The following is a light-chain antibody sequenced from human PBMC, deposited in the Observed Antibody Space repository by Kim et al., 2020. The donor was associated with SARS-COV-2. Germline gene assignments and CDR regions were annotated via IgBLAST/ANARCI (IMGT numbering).Light chain of an antibody. CDR1: QDIRDD. Sequence: DIQMTQSPSSLSASVGDRVTMTCRASQDIRDDLGWYQQKSGKAPKRLIYGASSLQSGVPSRFSGSGSGTEFTLTISSLQPEDFASYYCLQYNSYPFTFGGGTKLEI. CDR3: LQYNSYPFT. J-gene: IGKJ4*01. V-gene: IGKV1-17*01. CDR2: GAS.